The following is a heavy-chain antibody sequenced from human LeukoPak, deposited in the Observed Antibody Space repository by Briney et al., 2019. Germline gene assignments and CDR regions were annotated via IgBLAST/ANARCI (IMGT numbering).Heavy chain of an antibody. CDR2: INPNSGDT. J-gene: IGHJ4*02. CDR3: ATEEQYRNYFDH. V-gene: IGHV1-2*02. Sequence: ASVKVSCKASGYTLTDSYMHWLRQAPGQGLEWLAWINPNSGDTNYAQKFQGRVTVTRDTSISTAYMELSGLTSDDTAVYYCATEEQYRNYFDHWGQGTLVTVSA. D-gene: IGHD5-18*01. CDR1: GYTLTDSY.